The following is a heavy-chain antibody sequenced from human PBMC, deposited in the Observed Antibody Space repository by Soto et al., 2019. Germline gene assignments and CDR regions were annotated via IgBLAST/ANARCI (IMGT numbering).Heavy chain of an antibody. CDR2: INPDNGNT. CDR1: GYTFTRYT. V-gene: IGHV1-3*01. J-gene: IGHJ5*02. Sequence: ASVKVSCKASGYTFTRYTINWVGQAPLRMLEWMGCINPDNGNTKSSQKFQDRVIITRDTSERTAYMDLSSLRSEDTAVYYCARGIATGQLEPWGNGTPVTVSS. D-gene: IGHD2-15*01. CDR3: ARGIATGQLEP.